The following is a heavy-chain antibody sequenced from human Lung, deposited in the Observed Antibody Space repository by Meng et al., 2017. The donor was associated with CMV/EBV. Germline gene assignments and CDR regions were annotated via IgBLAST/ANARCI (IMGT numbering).Heavy chain of an antibody. V-gene: IGHV3-13*01. CDR2: IGTVGDT. CDR1: GFTFSTYD. CDR3: ARARSPTHFDY. Sequence: GGSLRFSFTASGFTFSTYDFHWVRQPTGKGLEWVSSIGTVGDTYSIGSVKGRFIISREDAKNSVYLQMNGLRDGDTGLYYCARARSPTHFDYCGQGALVTVSS. J-gene: IGHJ4*02.